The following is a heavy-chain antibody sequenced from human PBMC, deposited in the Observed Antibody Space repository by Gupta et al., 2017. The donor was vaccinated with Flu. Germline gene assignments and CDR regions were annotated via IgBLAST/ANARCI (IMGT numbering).Heavy chain of an antibody. Sequence: QVQLQQWGAGLLTPSATLSLTCAVYAGSFSGYYWSWIRQPPGKGLEWIGEINHSGSTNYNPSLKSRVTISVDTSKNQFSLKLSSVTAADTAVYYCARPFCRHYYYYGMDVWGQGTTGTVSS. CDR3: ARPFCRHYYYYGMDV. V-gene: IGHV4-34*01. J-gene: IGHJ6*02. D-gene: IGHD3-3*01. CDR1: AGSFSGYY. CDR2: INHSGST.